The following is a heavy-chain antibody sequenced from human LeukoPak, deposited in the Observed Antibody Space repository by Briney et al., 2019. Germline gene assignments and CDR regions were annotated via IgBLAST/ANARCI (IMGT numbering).Heavy chain of an antibody. CDR1: GDSISSGDYY. CDR3: ARLGGYYDSSGSEVYYYYMDV. Sequence: NPSQTLSLTCTVSGDSISSGDYYWSWIRQPAGKGLEWIGRISSSGSTNYNPSLKSRVTISVDTSKNQFSLKLSSVTAADTAVYYCARLGGYYDSSGSEVYYYYMDVWGKGTTVTISS. V-gene: IGHV4-61*02. CDR2: ISSSGST. D-gene: IGHD3-22*01. J-gene: IGHJ6*03.